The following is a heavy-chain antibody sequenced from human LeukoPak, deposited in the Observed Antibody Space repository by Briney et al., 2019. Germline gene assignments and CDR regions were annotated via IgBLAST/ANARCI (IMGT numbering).Heavy chain of an antibody. Sequence: PSETLSLTCTVSGGSVSSGSYYWSWIRQPPGKGLEWIGYIYYSGSTNYNPSLKSRVTISVDTSKNQFSLKLSSVTPADTAVYYCPRRDIVARFDPWGQGTLVTVSS. CDR1: GGSVSSGSYY. CDR3: PRRDIVARFDP. V-gene: IGHV4-61*01. D-gene: IGHD2-15*01. CDR2: IYYSGST. J-gene: IGHJ5*02.